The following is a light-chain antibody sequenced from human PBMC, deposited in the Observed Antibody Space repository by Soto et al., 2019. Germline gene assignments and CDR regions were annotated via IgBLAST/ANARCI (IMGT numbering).Light chain of an antibody. Sequence: VVRTLSLHSIPATLGQAPSIACRTYQYLVNSDGIAYFSWFQQRPGRSPRRLIYKVSNRDSGVPARFSGSGSGTDFALNISRVEAEDVGVYYCMQGRHWPITFGQGTRLEIK. J-gene: IGKJ5*01. V-gene: IGKV2-30*01. CDR3: MQGRHWPIT. CDR1: QYLVNSDGIAY. CDR2: KVS.